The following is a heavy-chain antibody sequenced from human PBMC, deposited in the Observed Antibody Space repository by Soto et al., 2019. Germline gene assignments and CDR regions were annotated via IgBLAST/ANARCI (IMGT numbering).Heavy chain of an antibody. D-gene: IGHD3-10*01. Sequence: EVRLVETGGDLIQPGGSLRLSCAASGFIVSGNYMSWVRQVPGKGLEWVSVIYSGGSTYYADSVKGRFTISRDNSKNTLYLQMNSLRADDTAVYYCARDGGLAEDGMDVWGQGTTVTVSS. CDR2: IYSGGST. CDR3: ARDGGLAEDGMDV. J-gene: IGHJ6*02. V-gene: IGHV3-53*02. CDR1: GFIVSGNY.